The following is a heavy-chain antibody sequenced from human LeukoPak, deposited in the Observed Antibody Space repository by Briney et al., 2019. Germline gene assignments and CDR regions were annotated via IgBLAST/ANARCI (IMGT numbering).Heavy chain of an antibody. D-gene: IGHD3-22*01. V-gene: IGHV1-69*05. Sequence: ASVKVSCKASGGTFSSYAISWVRQAPGQGLEWMGGIIPIFGTANYAQKFQGRVTITTDESTSTAYMELSSLRSEDTAVYYCALCYDSSGYPWGDFDYWGQGTLVTVSS. J-gene: IGHJ4*02. CDR1: GGTFSSYA. CDR3: ALCYDSSGYPWGDFDY. CDR2: IIPIFGTA.